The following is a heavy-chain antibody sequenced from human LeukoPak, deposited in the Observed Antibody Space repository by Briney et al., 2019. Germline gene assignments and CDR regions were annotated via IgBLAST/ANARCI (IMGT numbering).Heavy chain of an antibody. V-gene: IGHV4-39*01. D-gene: IGHD3-9*01. J-gene: IGHJ3*02. Sequence: SETLSLTCTVSGGSISSSSYYWGWIRQPPGKGLEWIGSIYYSGSTYYNPSLKSRVTISVDTSKNQFSLKLSSVTAADTAVYYCARFGSEAYSYDISDAFDIWGQGTMVTVSS. CDR2: IYYSGST. CDR1: GGSISSSSYY. CDR3: ARFGSEAYSYDISDAFDI.